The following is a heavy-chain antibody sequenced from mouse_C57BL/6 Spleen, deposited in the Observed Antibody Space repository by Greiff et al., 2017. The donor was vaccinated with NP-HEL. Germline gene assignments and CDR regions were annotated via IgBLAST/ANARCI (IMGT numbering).Heavy chain of an antibody. V-gene: IGHV1-63*01. CDR2: IYPGGGYT. CDR3: ARYHGSSPYFDY. D-gene: IGHD1-1*01. Sequence: QVQLKESGAELVRPGTSVKMSCKASGYTFTNYWIGWAKQRPGHGLEWIGDIYPGGGYTNYNEKFKGKATLTADKSSSTAYMQFSSLTSEDSAIYYCARYHGSSPYFDYWGQGTTLTVSS. CDR1: GYTFTNYW. J-gene: IGHJ2*01.